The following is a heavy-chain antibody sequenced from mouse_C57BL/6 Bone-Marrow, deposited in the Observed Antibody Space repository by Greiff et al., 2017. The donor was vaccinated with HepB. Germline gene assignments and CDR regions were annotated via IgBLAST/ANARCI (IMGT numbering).Heavy chain of an antibody. V-gene: IGHV1-50*01. CDR3: AVWLRRTPHYYAMDY. D-gene: IGHD2-2*01. Sequence: QVQLQQPGAELVKPGASVKLSCKASGYTFTSYWMQWVKQRPGQGLEWIGEIDTSDSYTNYNQKFKGKATLTVDKSSSTAYMQLSSLTSEDSAVYYCAVWLRRTPHYYAMDYWGQGTSVTVSS. CDR2: IDTSDSYT. CDR1: GYTFTSYW. J-gene: IGHJ4*01.